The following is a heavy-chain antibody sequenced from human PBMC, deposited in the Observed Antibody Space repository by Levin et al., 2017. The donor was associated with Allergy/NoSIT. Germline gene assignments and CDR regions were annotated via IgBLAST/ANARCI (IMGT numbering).Heavy chain of an antibody. CDR1: GGSISSYY. CDR3: ARDHYYDSSGYYWYSGSTGGWFDP. Sequence: SETLSLTCTVSGGSISSYYWSWIRQPPGKGLEWIGYIYYSGSTNYNPSLKSRVTISVDTSKNQFSLKLSSVTAADTAVYYCARDHYYDSSGYYWYSGSTGGWFDPWGQGTLVTVSS. D-gene: IGHD3-22*01. V-gene: IGHV4-59*01. CDR2: IYYSGST. J-gene: IGHJ5*02.